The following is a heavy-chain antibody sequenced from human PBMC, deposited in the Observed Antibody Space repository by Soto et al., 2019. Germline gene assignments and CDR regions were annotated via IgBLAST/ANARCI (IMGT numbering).Heavy chain of an antibody. CDR1: GFTFSDYY. CDR3: AREPTYYDISTGPGNFDY. J-gene: IGHJ4*02. V-gene: IGHV3-11*01. Sequence: QVQLVESGGGLVKPGGSLRLSCAASGFTFSDYYMSWIRQAPGKGLEWVSYISSSGSTIYYADSVKGRFTISRDNAKNSLYLKMNSLRAENTAVYYCAREPTYYDISTGPGNFDYWGQGTLVTVSS. D-gene: IGHD3-9*01. CDR2: ISSSGSTI.